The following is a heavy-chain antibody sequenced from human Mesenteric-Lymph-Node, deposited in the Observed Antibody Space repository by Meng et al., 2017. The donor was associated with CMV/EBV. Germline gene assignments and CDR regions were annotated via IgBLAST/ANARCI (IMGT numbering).Heavy chain of an antibody. D-gene: IGHD3-3*01. Sequence: GGSLRLSCAGSGFAFSSYSMNWVRLTPGKGLEWVSSISSGGGYIFHADSVKGRFTTSRDNAKNTLYLQMNTLRAEDTAVYYCVREDGVVASRGNRFDPWGQGTLVTVSS. CDR3: VREDGVVASRGNRFDP. V-gene: IGHV3-21*01. CDR1: GFAFSSYS. CDR2: ISSGGGYI. J-gene: IGHJ5*02.